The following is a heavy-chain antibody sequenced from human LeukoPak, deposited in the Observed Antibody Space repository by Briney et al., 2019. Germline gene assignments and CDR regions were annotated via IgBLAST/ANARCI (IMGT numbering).Heavy chain of an antibody. CDR1: GFTFSRYE. CDR3: ARVVIVVVGGVGYFDY. CDR2: ISSSGSTI. D-gene: IGHD2-15*01. J-gene: IGHJ4*02. Sequence: GGPLRLYCAASGFTFSRYEMNWVRQAAGKGLEWVSYISSSGSTIYYADSVKGRFTISRDNAKKSLYPQMNTLRAENTAVYYCARVVIVVVGGVGYFDYWGQGTLVTVSS. V-gene: IGHV3-48*03.